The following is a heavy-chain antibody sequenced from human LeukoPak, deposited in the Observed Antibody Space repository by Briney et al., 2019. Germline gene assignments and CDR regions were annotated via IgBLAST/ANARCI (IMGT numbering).Heavy chain of an antibody. CDR1: GFTFSSYW. J-gene: IGHJ5*02. V-gene: IGHV3-7*01. Sequence: GGSLRLSCAASGFTFSSYWMSWVRQAPGKGLEWVANIKQDGSGKYYVDSVKGRFTISRDNAKNSLYLQMNSLRAEDTAVYYCARDAVVAATPLNWFDPWGQGTLVTVSS. D-gene: IGHD2-15*01. CDR3: ARDAVVAATPLNWFDP. CDR2: IKQDGSGK.